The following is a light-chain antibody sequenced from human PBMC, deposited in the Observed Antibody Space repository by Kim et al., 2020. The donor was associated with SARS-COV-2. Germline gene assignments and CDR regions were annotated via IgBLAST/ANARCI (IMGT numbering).Light chain of an antibody. CDR2: QDT. J-gene: IGLJ1*01. CDR3: QAWDSSTLYV. CDR1: KLGDKY. V-gene: IGLV3-1*01. Sequence: SYELTQPPSVSVSPGQTASITCSGEKLGDKYASWYQQKPGQSPVLVIYQDTKRPSGIPERFSGSNSGNTATLTISGTQAMDEADYYCQAWDSSTLYVFGTGTKVTVL.